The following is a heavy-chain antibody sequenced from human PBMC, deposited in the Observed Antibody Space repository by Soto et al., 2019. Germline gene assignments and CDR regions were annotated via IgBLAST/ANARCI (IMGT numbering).Heavy chain of an antibody. CDR1: GGSISSYY. J-gene: IGHJ4*02. CDR2: IYYSGST. V-gene: IGHV4-59*01. Sequence: PSETLSLTCTVSGGSISSYYWSWIRQPPGKGPEWIGYIYYSGSTNYNPSLKSRVTISVDTSKNQFSLKLSSVTAADTAVYYCARSNPDYYDSSGSLDYWGQGTLVTVSS. CDR3: ARSNPDYYDSSGSLDY. D-gene: IGHD3-22*01.